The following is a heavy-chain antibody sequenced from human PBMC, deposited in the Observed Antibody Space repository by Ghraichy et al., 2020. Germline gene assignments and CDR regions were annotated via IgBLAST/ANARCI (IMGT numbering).Heavy chain of an antibody. Sequence: ESLNISCTVSGGSISSYYWSWIRQPPGKGLEWIGYIYYSGSTNYNPSLKSRVTISVDTSKNQFSLKLSSVTAADTAVYYCARGLNYYYALNWFDPWGQGTLVTVSS. CDR2: IYYSGST. V-gene: IGHV4-59*01. CDR3: ARGLNYYYALNWFDP. CDR1: GGSISSYY. D-gene: IGHD3-22*01. J-gene: IGHJ5*02.